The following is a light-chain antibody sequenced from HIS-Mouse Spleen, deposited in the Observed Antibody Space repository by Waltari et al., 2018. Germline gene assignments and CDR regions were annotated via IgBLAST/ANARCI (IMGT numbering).Light chain of an antibody. J-gene: IGLJ2*01. V-gene: IGLV3-19*01. CDR1: SLRSYY. CDR2: GKN. CDR3: NSRDSSGNHVV. Sequence: SSELTQDPAVSVALGQTVRITFQGDSLRSYYERWYQQKPGQAPVLVIYGKNNRPSGIPDRFSGSSSGNTASLTITGAQAEDEADYYCNSRDSSGNHVVFGGGTKLTVL.